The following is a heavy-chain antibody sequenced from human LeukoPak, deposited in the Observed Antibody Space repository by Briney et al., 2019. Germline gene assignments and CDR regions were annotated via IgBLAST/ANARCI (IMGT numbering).Heavy chain of an antibody. V-gene: IGHV1-69*01. CDR2: IIPIFGTA. J-gene: IGHJ5*02. CDR3: ARDCSYYYDSSGYYYQAINWFDP. CDR1: GGTFSSYA. Sequence: SVKVSCKASGGTFSSYAISWVRQAPGQGLEWMGGIIPIFGTATYAQKFQGRVTITADESTSTAYMELSSLRSEDTAVYYCARDCSYYYDSSGYYYQAINWFDPWGQGTLVTVSS. D-gene: IGHD3-22*01.